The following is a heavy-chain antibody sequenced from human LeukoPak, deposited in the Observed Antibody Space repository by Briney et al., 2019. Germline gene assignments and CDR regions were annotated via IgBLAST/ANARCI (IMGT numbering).Heavy chain of an antibody. V-gene: IGHV3-7*01. CDR3: ARDGLYYYDSSGYVDY. Sequence: GGSLRLSCAASGFTFSSYWMSWVRQAPGKGLEWAANIKQDGSEKYYADSVKGRFTISRDNAKNSLYLQMNSLRAEDTAVYYCARDGLYYYDSSGYVDYWGQGTLVTVSS. J-gene: IGHJ4*02. D-gene: IGHD3-22*01. CDR2: IKQDGSEK. CDR1: GFTFSSYW.